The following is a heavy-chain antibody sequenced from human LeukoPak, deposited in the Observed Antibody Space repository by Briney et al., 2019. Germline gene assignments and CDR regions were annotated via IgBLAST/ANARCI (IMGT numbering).Heavy chain of an antibody. V-gene: IGHV1-69*01. CDR2: IIPIFGTA. Sequence: GASVKVSCKASGVTFSSYAISWVRQAPGQGLEWMGGIIPIFGTANYAQKFQGRVTITADESTSTAYMELSSLRSEDTAVYYCARPLGYCSSTSCFFDYWGQGTLVTVSS. D-gene: IGHD2-2*01. J-gene: IGHJ4*02. CDR1: GVTFSSYA. CDR3: ARPLGYCSSTSCFFDY.